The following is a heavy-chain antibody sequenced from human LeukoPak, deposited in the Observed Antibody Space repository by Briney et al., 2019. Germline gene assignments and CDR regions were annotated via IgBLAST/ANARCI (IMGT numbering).Heavy chain of an antibody. CDR3: ARLAHIAAAGTASWFDP. J-gene: IGHJ5*02. V-gene: IGHV4-59*08. CDR1: GGSISSYY. Sequence: SETLSLTCTVSGGSISSYYWSWIRQPPGKGLEWIGYIYYSGSTNYNPSLKSRVTISVDTSKNQFSLKLSSVTAADSAVYYCARLAHIAAAGTASWFDPWGQGTLVTVSS. D-gene: IGHD6-13*01. CDR2: IYYSGST.